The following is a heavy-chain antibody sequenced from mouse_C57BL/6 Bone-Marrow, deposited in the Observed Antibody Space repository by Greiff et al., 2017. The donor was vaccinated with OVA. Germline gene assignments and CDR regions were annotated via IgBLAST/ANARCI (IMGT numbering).Heavy chain of an antibody. V-gene: IGHV1-82*01. CDR3: ARWDDYDNFLDY. Sequence: VQLVESGPELVKPGASVKISCKASGYAFSSSWMNWVKQRPGKGLEWIGRIYPGDGATNYNGKFKGKATLTADKSSSTAYMQLSSLTSEDSAVYFCARWDDYDNFLDYWGQGTSVTVSS. CDR1: GYAFSSSW. CDR2: IYPGDGAT. D-gene: IGHD2-4*01. J-gene: IGHJ4*01.